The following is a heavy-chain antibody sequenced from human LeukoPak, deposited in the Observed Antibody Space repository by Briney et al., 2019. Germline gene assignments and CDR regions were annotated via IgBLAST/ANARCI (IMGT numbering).Heavy chain of an antibody. CDR1: GGSISSGGYS. CDR3: ARYSSGWQYYFDY. Sequence: SQTLSLTCAVSGGSISSGGYSWSWIRQPPGRGLGWIGYIYHSGSTYYNPSLKSRVTISVDRSKNQFSLKLRSVTAADTAVYYCARYSSGWQYYFDYWGQGTLVTVSS. CDR2: IYHSGST. V-gene: IGHV4-30-2*01. J-gene: IGHJ4*02. D-gene: IGHD6-19*01.